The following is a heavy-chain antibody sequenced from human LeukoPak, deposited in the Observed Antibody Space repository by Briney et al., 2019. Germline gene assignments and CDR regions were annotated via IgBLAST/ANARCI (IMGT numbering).Heavy chain of an antibody. D-gene: IGHD6-13*01. J-gene: IGHJ4*02. Sequence: GRSLRLPCAASGFTFSSYGMHWVRQAPGKGLEWVAVISYDGSNKYYADSVKGRFTVSRDNSKNTLYLQMNSLRAEDTAVYYCAKDGYSSSCPYWGQGTLVTVSS. CDR1: GFTFSSYG. CDR2: ISYDGSNK. V-gene: IGHV3-30*18. CDR3: AKDGYSSSCPY.